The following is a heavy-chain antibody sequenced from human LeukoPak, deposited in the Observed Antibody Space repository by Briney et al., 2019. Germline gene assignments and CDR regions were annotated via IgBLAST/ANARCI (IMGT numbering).Heavy chain of an antibody. CDR3: ARAITGTNDY. Sequence: GGSLRLSCAASGFTFSSYAMSWVRQAPGKGLVWVSRINTDGSTTNYADSVKGRFTTSRDNAKNTLYLQMNSLRAEDTALYYCARAITGTNDYWGQGTLVTVSS. CDR2: INTDGSTT. J-gene: IGHJ4*01. V-gene: IGHV3-74*01. CDR1: GFTFSSYA. D-gene: IGHD1-7*01.